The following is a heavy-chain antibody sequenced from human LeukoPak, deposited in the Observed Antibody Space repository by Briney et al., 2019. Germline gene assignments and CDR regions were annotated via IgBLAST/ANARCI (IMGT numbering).Heavy chain of an antibody. CDR2: MSAYNGNT. J-gene: IGHJ5*02. CDR3: ARDRGYSTGWHSFDP. CDR1: GYTFTSYG. V-gene: IGHV1-18*01. Sequence: GASVKVSCKASGYTFTSYGISWVRQAPGQGLEWMGWMSAYNGNTNYAQNLQGRVTLTTDTSTSTAYMELRSLRSDDTAVYYCARDRGYSTGWHSFDPWGQGTLVTVSS. D-gene: IGHD6-19*01.